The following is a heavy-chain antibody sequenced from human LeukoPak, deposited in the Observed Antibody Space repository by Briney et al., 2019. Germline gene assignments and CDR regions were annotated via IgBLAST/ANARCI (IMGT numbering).Heavy chain of an antibody. V-gene: IGHV4-59*12. Sequence: PSETLSLTCTVSGASISSYYWSWIRQPPGKGLEWIGYIYYSGSTNYNPSLKSRVTISVDTSKNQFSLKLSSVTAADTAVYYCARDRGWYYGMDVWGQGTTVTVSS. CDR2: IYYSGST. CDR1: GASISSYY. J-gene: IGHJ6*02. D-gene: IGHD1-26*01. CDR3: ARDRGWYYGMDV.